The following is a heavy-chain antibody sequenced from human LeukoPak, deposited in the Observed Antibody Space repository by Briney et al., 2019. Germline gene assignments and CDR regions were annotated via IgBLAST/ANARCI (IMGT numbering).Heavy chain of an antibody. CDR3: AKGKGSSSSSIDW. Sequence: GGSLRLSCAASGFAFDIYAMTWVRQAPGKGLEWVSAISGSGGSTYYADSVKGRFTISRDNSKNTLYLQIRSLRAEDTAVYYCAKGKGSSSSSIDWWGQGTLVTVSS. J-gene: IGHJ4*02. D-gene: IGHD2-15*01. CDR2: ISGSGGST. V-gene: IGHV3-23*01. CDR1: GFAFDIYA.